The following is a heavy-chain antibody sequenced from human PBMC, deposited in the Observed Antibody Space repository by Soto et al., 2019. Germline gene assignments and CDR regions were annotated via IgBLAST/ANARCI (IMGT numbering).Heavy chain of an antibody. J-gene: IGHJ4*02. Sequence: SLRLSCAASEFTFSTHAMTWVRQAPGKGLEWVSSISGSGGSTYYADSVKGRFTISRDNSKNTLYLQMNSLRAEDAAIYSCAKAGYCVSTSCYFPFDYWGQGTLGTVSS. CDR2: ISGSGGST. V-gene: IGHV3-23*01. CDR1: EFTFSTHA. D-gene: IGHD2-2*01. CDR3: AKAGYCVSTSCYFPFDY.